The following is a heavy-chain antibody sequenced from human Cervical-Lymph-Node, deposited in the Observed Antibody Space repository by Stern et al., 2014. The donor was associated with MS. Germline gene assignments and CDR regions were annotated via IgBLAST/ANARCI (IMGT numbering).Heavy chain of an antibody. CDR1: GYSFTNYY. CDR3: VRSRYCSGGNCFSDWFDP. D-gene: IGHD2-15*01. V-gene: IGHV1-46*03. CDR2: INPSGGST. Sequence: QVQLVQSGAEVKKPGASVKVSCKASGYSFTNYYMHWVRQAPGHGLEWMGMINPSGGSTNDAQKFQGRATMTSDTSTSTVYMELSSLRSEDTAVYYCVRSRYCSGGNCFSDWFDPWGQGTLVTVSS. J-gene: IGHJ5*02.